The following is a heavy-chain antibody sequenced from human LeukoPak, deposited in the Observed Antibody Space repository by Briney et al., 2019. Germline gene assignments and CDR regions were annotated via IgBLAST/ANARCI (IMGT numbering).Heavy chain of an antibody. CDR1: GFTFSSYA. Sequence: PGGSLRLSCAASGFTFSSYAMSWVRQAPGKGLEWVSATSGSGGSTYYADSVKGRFTISRDNSKNTLYLQMNSLRAEDTAVYYCAKDGRYSGYVGFDYWGQGTLGTVSS. D-gene: IGHD3-22*01. CDR3: AKDGRYSGYVGFDY. CDR2: TSGSGGST. J-gene: IGHJ4*02. V-gene: IGHV3-23*01.